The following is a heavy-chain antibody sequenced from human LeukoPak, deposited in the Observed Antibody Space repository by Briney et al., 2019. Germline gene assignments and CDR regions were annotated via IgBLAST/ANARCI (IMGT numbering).Heavy chain of an antibody. D-gene: IGHD3-3*01. CDR1: GFTFSSYT. Sequence: GGPLRLSCAASGFTFSSYTMHWVRQAPGKGLEWVSVIYSGGNTYYADSVRGRFTISRDNSKNTLYLQMNNLRAEDTAVYYCASGRYYVGAYWGQGTLVTVSS. V-gene: IGHV3-66*01. CDR2: IYSGGNT. CDR3: ASGRYYVGAY. J-gene: IGHJ4*02.